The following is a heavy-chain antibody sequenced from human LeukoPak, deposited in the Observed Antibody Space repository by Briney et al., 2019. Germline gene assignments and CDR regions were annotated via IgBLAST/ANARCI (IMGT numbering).Heavy chain of an antibody. D-gene: IGHD3-10*01. CDR1: GYSFTNYW. V-gene: IGHV5-51*01. CDR3: ARHGRGVLWRNSFNWFDP. Sequence: RGESLKISCKGSGYSFTNYWIGWVRQMPGKGLEWMGIIYPGDSDTRYSPSFQGQVTISADKSISTAYLQWSSLKASDTAVYYCARHGRGVLWRNSFNWFDPWGQGTLVTVSS. J-gene: IGHJ5*02. CDR2: IYPGDSDT.